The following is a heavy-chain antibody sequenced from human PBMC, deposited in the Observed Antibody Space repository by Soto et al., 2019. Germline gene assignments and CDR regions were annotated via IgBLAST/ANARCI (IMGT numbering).Heavy chain of an antibody. V-gene: IGHV3-49*04. J-gene: IGHJ4*02. CDR1: GFTFGDFA. CDR3: AKDFSTSRLGFDY. Sequence: GGSLRLSCSTSGFTFGDFALSWVRQAPGRGLEWVGIIRGKTYGGTTEYAASVKGRFTISKDDSNSVAYLQMDSLKAEDTAMYYCAKDFSTSRLGFDYWGLGTLVTSPQ. CDR2: IRGKTYGGTT.